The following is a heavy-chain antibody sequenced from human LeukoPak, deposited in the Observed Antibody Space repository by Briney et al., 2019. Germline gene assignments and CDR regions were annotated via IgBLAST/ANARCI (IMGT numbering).Heavy chain of an antibody. CDR2: MKQDGSDK. CDR1: GFTISDYW. V-gene: IGHV3-7*03. J-gene: IGHJ4*02. Sequence: AGTLTLSCAVSGFTISDYWMSWVRQAPGKGLEGVANMKQDGSDKYYADSMKSRCTIFRYNAKDSLYLQMISLRAEDTAVYFCASGAYTSGGYPDYFDYWGQGTLVTVSS. D-gene: IGHD6-19*01. CDR3: ASGAYTSGGYPDYFDY.